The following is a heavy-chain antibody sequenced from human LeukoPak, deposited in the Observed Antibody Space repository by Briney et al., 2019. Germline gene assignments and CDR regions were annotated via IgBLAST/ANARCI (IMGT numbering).Heavy chain of an antibody. CDR1: GFTFSSYA. D-gene: IGHD3-10*01. V-gene: IGHV3-30-3*01. CDR2: ISYDGSNK. Sequence: PGGSLRLSCAASGFTFSSYAMHWVSQAPGKGLEWVAVISYDGSNKYYADSVKGRFTISRDNSKNTLYLQMNSLRAEDTAVYYCARDLSLWFGELIDYWGQGTLVTVSS. J-gene: IGHJ4*02. CDR3: ARDLSLWFGELIDY.